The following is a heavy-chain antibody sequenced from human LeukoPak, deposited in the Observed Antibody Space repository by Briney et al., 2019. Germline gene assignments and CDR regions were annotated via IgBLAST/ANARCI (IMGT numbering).Heavy chain of an antibody. CDR3: ARQKCSGAGCYLDAFDV. V-gene: IGHV4-61*01. J-gene: IGHJ3*01. CDR1: GGSVSSGWYY. Sequence: SETLSLTCTVSGGSVSSGWYYWSWIRQPPGKGLEWIGHIYHTGSTNYNPSLNSRVTISVDTSKNQFSLKLSAVTAADTAVYYCARQKCSGAGCYLDAFDVWGQGTMVTISS. D-gene: IGHD2-15*01. CDR2: IYHTGST.